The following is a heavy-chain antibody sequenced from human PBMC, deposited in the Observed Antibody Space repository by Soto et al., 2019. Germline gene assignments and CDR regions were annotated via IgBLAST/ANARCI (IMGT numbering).Heavy chain of an antibody. CDR2: IIPIFGTA. D-gene: IGHD2-8*02. CDR3: ASGYVVEYNYYSGMDV. V-gene: IGHV1-69*01. J-gene: IGHJ6*02. CDR1: GGTFSSYA. Sequence: QVQLVQSGAEVKKPGSSVKVSCKASGGTFSSYAISCVRQAPGQGLTSMGGIIPIFGTANYAQKFQGRVTITADESTSTAYTELSSLRSEDTAVYYCASGYVVEYNYYSGMDVWGQGTTVTVSS.